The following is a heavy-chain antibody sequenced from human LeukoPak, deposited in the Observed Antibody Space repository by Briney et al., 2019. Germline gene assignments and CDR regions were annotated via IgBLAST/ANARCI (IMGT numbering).Heavy chain of an antibody. CDR1: GLTFDDYG. V-gene: IGHV3-20*04. Sequence: GGSLRLSCAASGLTFDDYGMRWVRQAPGKGLEWVSGIYWNGGGTGYTDSVKGRFPISRAHAKNSLYLQMDRWRPQERPCYYLARVLRGPLWFGAEDIWGQGKMVTASS. CDR3: ARVLRGPLWFGAEDI. J-gene: IGHJ3*02. D-gene: IGHD3-10*01. CDR2: IYWNGGGT.